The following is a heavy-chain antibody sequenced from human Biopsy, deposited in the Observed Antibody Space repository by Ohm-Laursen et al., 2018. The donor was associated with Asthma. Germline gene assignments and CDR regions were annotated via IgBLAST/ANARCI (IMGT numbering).Heavy chain of an antibody. CDR1: PGSFSGFF. Sequence: TLSLTCYVYPGSFSGFFWTWIRQSPGTGLEWIGETNERGVTNNNPSLKSRVIISIDTYWNRVSLKLTSVTAADTAVYYCARGPELDVWGQGTTVTVSS. J-gene: IGHJ6*02. CDR3: ARGPELDV. CDR2: TNERGVT. V-gene: IGHV4-34*01.